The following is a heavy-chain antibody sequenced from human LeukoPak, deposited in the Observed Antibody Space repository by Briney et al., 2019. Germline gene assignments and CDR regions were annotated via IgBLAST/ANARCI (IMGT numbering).Heavy chain of an antibody. CDR2: INHSGST. J-gene: IGHJ6*02. D-gene: IGHD6-13*01. CDR1: GGSSSGYY. Sequence: SETLSLTCAVYGGSSSGYYWSWIRQPPGKGLEWIGEINHSGSTNYNPSLKSRVTISVDTSKNQFSLKLSSVTAADTAVYYCARFTYSSSWYYYYYGMDVWGQGTTVTVSS. CDR3: ARFTYSSSWYYYYYGMDV. V-gene: IGHV4-34*01.